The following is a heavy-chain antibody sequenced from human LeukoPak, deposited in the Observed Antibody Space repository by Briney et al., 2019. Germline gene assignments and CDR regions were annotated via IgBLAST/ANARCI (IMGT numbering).Heavy chain of an antibody. CDR1: EFTFSNFA. D-gene: IGHD3-22*01. Sequence: GGSLRLSCAASEFTFSNFAMSWVRQAPGKGLEWVSTISGSGDNTYYADSVKGRFTISRDNSKNTLSLHMNTLRAEDTAVYYCAKDLLQTFFFDSSGYYSDAFGMWGQGAMVTVSP. CDR2: ISGSGDNT. J-gene: IGHJ3*02. V-gene: IGHV3-23*01. CDR3: AKDLLQTFFFDSSGYYSDAFGM.